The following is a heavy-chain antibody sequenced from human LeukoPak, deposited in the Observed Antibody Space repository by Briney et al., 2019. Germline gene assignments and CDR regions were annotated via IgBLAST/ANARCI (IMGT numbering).Heavy chain of an antibody. V-gene: IGHV1-69*05. J-gene: IGHJ6*03. Sequence: GASVKVSCKASGGTFSSYAISWVRQAPGQGLEWMGGIIPIFGTANYAQKFQGRVTITTDESTSTAYMELSSLRSEDTAVYYCAGDSGYSSGWNSNYYYYMGVWGKGTTVTVSS. CDR2: IIPIFGTA. D-gene: IGHD6-19*01. CDR1: GGTFSSYA. CDR3: AGDSGYSSGWNSNYYYYMGV.